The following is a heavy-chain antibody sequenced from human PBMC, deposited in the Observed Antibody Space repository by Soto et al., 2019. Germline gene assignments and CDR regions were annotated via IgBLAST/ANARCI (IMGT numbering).Heavy chain of an antibody. Sequence: SETLSLTCTVSGGSVSSGTYYWSWIRQPPGKGLEWIGYIYYSGSTNYNPSLKSRVTISVDTSKNQFSLKLSSVTAADTAVYYGSSYSSGWYDVNDWGQGTLVTVSS. CDR3: SSYSSGWYDVND. V-gene: IGHV4-61*01. CDR1: GGSVSSGTYY. CDR2: IYYSGST. J-gene: IGHJ4*02. D-gene: IGHD6-19*01.